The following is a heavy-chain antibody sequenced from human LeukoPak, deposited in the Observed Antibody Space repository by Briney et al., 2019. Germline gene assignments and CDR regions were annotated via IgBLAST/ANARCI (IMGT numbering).Heavy chain of an antibody. Sequence: GGSLRLSCAASGFTFNNYAMHWVRQAPGKGLEWVSYISSSGSTIYYADSVKGRFTISRDNAKNSLYLQMNSLRAEDTAVYYCAELGITMIGGVWGKGTTVTISS. CDR3: AELGITMIGGV. CDR2: ISSSGSTI. CDR1: GFTFNNYA. V-gene: IGHV3-48*03. J-gene: IGHJ6*04. D-gene: IGHD3-10*02.